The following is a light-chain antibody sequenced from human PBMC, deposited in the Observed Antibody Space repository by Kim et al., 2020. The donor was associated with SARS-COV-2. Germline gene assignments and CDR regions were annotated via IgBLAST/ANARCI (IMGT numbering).Light chain of an antibody. CDR2: GAS. CDR1: QSVSSN. J-gene: IGKJ1*01. CDR3: QRYKTWPRT. Sequence: EIVMTQSPVTLSVFPGERATLSCRASQSVSSNLAWYQQKPGQAPRLLIYGASTRATGVPARLSGSGSGTEFTLTISSLQSEDFGVYYCQRYKTWPRTFGQGTKVDIK. V-gene: IGKV3-15*01.